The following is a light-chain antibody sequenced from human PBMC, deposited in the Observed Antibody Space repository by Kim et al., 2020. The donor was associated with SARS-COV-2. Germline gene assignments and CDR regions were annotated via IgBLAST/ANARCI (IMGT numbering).Light chain of an antibody. CDR2: AAS. Sequence: DIQMTQSPSSLSASVGDRVTITCRASQDISNYLAWFQLKPGKGPKLLIYAASALQPGVPSRFSGSGSGTDFTLTVTSLQPEDVATYYCQKCDSAPWTFGQGTKVDIK. V-gene: IGKV1-27*01. CDR1: QDISNY. J-gene: IGKJ1*01. CDR3: QKCDSAPWT.